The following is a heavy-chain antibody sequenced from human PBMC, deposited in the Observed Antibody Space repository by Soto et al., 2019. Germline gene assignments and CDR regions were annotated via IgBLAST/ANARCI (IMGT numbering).Heavy chain of an antibody. D-gene: IGHD5-12*01. J-gene: IGHJ4*02. V-gene: IGHV3-33*01. CDR2: IWYDGSNK. Sequence: GGSLRLSCAASGFTFSSYGMHWVRQAPGKGLEWVAVIWYDGSNKYYADSVKGRFTISRDNSKNTLYLQMNSLRAEDTAVYYCARDPDIVATSIGLFDYWGQGTLVTVS. CDR1: GFTFSSYG. CDR3: ARDPDIVATSIGLFDY.